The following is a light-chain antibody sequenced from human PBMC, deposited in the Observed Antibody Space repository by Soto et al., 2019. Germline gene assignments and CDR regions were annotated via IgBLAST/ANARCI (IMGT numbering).Light chain of an antibody. V-gene: IGKV3-20*01. CDR3: QQYGNSPPWT. CDR2: GAS. J-gene: IGKJ1*01. CDR1: QSVNSAY. Sequence: DIVLTQSPGTLSFSPGERATLSCRASQSVNSAYLAWYQQRPGQAPRLLIYGASTRASAIPDRFSGSGSGTDFTLTISRLEPEDLAVYYCQQYGNSPPWTFGQGTKVEIK.